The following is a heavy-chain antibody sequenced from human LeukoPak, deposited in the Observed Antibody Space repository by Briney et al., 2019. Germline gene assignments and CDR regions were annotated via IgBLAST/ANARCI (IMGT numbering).Heavy chain of an antibody. CDR3: ARGGSSWYIPMDV. CDR2: INSDGSST. D-gene: IGHD6-13*01. J-gene: IGHJ6*03. V-gene: IGHV3-74*01. Sequence: GGSLRLSCAASGFTFSSYWMHWVRQAPGKGLVWVSRINSDGSSTSYADSVKGRFTISRDNAKNTLYLQMNSLRAENTAVYYCARGGSSWYIPMDVWGKGTTVTVSS. CDR1: GFTFSSYW.